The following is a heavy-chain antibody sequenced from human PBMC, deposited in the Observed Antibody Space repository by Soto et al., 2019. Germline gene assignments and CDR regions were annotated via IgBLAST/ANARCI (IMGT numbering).Heavy chain of an antibody. CDR2: IHHSGST. Sequence: QVQLQQWGAGLLKPSETLSLTCAVYGGSFSGYYWTWIRQPPGTGLEWIGEIHHSGSTIYNPSLKXXVTISVDTSKNQFSLKLSSVTAADTAVYYCARDKITGLVVYWGQGTVVTVPS. D-gene: IGHD2-8*02. V-gene: IGHV4-34*01. CDR3: ARDKITGLVVY. J-gene: IGHJ4*02. CDR1: GGSFSGYY.